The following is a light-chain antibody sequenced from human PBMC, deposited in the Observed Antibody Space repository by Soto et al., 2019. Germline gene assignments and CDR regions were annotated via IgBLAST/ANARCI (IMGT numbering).Light chain of an antibody. CDR1: QSISSY. V-gene: IGKV1-33*01. CDR3: QQYDNITPFT. J-gene: IGKJ5*01. Sequence: IQITPSPSCLSESPSYRFTITCRASQSISSYLNWYQQKPGKAPKLLIYDASNLETGVPSRFSGSGSGTDFTFTISSLQPEDIATYYCQQYDNITPFTFGQGTRLEIK. CDR2: DAS.